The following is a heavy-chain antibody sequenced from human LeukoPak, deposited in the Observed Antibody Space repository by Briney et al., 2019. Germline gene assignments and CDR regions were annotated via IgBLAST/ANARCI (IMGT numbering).Heavy chain of an antibody. CDR3: ARNIWGMVRGFH. CDR2: TYYSGST. D-gene: IGHD3-10*01. V-gene: IGHV4-59*05. Sequence: SETLSLTCTVSGGSISSYYWSWIRQPPGKGLEWIGSTYYSGSTYYNPSLKSRVTISVDTSKNQFSLKLSSVTAADTAVYYCARNIWGMVRGFHWGQGTLVTVSS. CDR1: GGSISSYY. J-gene: IGHJ4*02.